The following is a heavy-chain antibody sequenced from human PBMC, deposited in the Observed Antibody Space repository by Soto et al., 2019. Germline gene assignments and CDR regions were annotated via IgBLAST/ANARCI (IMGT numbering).Heavy chain of an antibody. CDR1: GAYIRWVY. J-gene: IGHJ6*01. Sequence: LYLTCTVSGAYIRWVYWSWIRQSPVKALVCIGNFYYSGSITNDNPSLQSRVTIAIDTSNSQVSLKLTSVTAADTSIYYCARLWDYNKSGYNAHWGYGMDVWGHGTTVTVSS. CDR3: ARLWDYNKSGYNAHWGYGMDV. D-gene: IGHD3-22*01. V-gene: IGHV4-59*01. CDR2: FYYSGSI.